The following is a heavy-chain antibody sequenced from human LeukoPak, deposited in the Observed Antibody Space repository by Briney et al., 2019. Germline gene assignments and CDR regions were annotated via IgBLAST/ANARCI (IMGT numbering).Heavy chain of an antibody. CDR1: GGTFSSYA. J-gene: IGHJ4*02. V-gene: IGHV1-69*13. D-gene: IGHD2-2*01. CDR2: IIPIFGTA. CDR3: VSSTVLRYFDY. Sequence: GASVKVSCKASGGTFSSYAISWVRQAPGQGLEWMGGIIPIFGTANYAQKFQGRVTITADESTSTAYMELSSLRSEDTAVYYCVSSTVLRYFDYWGQGTLVTVSS.